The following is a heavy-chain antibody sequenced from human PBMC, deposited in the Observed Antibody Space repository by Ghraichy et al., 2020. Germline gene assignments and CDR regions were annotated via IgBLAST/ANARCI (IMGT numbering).Heavy chain of an antibody. CDR1: GGSFSGYY. D-gene: IGHD6-19*01. V-gene: IGHV4-34*01. J-gene: IGHJ4*02. CDR2: INHSGST. CDR3: ARGSLDPIIAVAGTKAVFDY. Sequence: TLSLTCAVYGGSFSGYYWSWIRQPPGKGLEWIGEINHSGSTNYNPSLKSRVTISVDTSKNQFSLKLSSVTAADTAVYYCARGSLDPIIAVAGTKAVFDYWGQGTLVTVSS.